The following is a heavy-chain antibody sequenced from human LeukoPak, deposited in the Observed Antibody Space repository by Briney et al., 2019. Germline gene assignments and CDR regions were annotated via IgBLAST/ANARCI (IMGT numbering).Heavy chain of an antibody. J-gene: IGHJ4*02. CDR3: ARETVFGVVIPTYYFDY. CDR1: GFTFSSYG. D-gene: IGHD3-3*01. CDR2: IKQDGSEK. V-gene: IGHV3-7*01. Sequence: GGSLRLSCAASGFTFSSYGMHWVRQAPGKGLEWVANIKQDGSEKYYVDSVKGRFTISRDNAKNSLYLEMNSLRVEDTAVYYCARETVFGVVIPTYYFDYWGQGNMVTVSS.